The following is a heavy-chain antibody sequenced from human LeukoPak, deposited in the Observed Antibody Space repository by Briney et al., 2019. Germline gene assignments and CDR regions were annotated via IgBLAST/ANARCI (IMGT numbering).Heavy chain of an antibody. CDR2: IRSKTHGGTT. CDR3: PRDKFGGDSTSHFDFDY. D-gene: IGHD2-2*01. V-gene: IGHV3-49*03. J-gene: IGHJ4*02. Sequence: GGSLRLSCTASGFSFGDYAVNWFRQAPGKGLEWIGFIRSKTHGGTTECAASVKGRFTFSRDDSKGIGYLQMNSLKTEDTGVYYCPRDKFGGDSTSHFDFDYWGQGTLVTVSS. CDR1: GFSFGDYA.